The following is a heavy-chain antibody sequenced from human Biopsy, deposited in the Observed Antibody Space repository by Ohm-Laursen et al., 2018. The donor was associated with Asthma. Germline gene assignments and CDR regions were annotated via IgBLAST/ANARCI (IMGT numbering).Heavy chain of an antibody. CDR1: GSTFNSAG. D-gene: IGHD3-10*01. V-gene: IGHV1-18*01. CDR3: ARAVDYSHYYGIDV. Sequence: SSVKVSCKTSGSTFNSAGITWVRQAPGQGLEWMGWISVYNGNTKVAQKLQDRVTMITDTSTSTAYMELRSLRSGDTAVYFCARAVDYSHYYGIDVWGQGTTVTVS. J-gene: IGHJ6*02. CDR2: ISVYNGNT.